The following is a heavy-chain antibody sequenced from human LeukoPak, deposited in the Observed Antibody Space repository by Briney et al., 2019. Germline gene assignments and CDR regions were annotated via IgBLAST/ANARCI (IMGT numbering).Heavy chain of an antibody. CDR3: ARESSVGAHKAFDY. Sequence: GGSLRLSCAASGFTFSSYWMHWVRHAPGKGLVWVSRIKSDGSSTSYADSVKGRFTISRDNAKNTLYMQMNSLKAEDTAVYYCARESSVGAHKAFDYWGQGTLVTVSS. CDR1: GFTFSSYW. J-gene: IGHJ4*02. V-gene: IGHV3-74*01. D-gene: IGHD1-26*01. CDR2: IKSDGSST.